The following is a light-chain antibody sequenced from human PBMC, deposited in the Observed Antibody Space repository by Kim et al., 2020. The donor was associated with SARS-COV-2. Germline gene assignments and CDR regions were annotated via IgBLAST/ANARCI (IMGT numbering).Light chain of an antibody. CDR3: QAWDSSTADVV. V-gene: IGLV3-1*01. J-gene: IGLJ2*01. CDR2: LDS. CDR1: KLGDKY. Sequence: PGQTACITCSGDKLGDKYACWYQQKPGQSPVLVIYLDSKRPSGIPERFSGSNSGNTATLTIGGTQAMDEADYYCQAWDSSTADVVFGGGTQLTVL.